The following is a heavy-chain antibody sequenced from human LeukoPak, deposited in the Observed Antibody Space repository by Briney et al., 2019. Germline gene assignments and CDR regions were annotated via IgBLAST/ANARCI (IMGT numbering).Heavy chain of an antibody. CDR3: TRGGYSYGYYNYFDY. V-gene: IGHV3-49*03. CDR2: IRSKAYGGTT. CDR1: GFTFGDYA. Sequence: GGSLRPSCTASGFTFGDYAMSWFRQAPGKGLEWVGFIRSKAYGGTTEYAASVKGRFTISRDDSKSIAYLQMNSLKTEDTAVYYCTRGGYSYGYYNYFDYWGQGTLVTVSS. D-gene: IGHD5-18*01. J-gene: IGHJ4*02.